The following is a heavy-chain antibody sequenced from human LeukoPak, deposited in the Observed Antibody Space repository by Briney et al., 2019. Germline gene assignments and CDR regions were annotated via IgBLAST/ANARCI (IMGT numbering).Heavy chain of an antibody. CDR1: RFIFSSYP. D-gene: IGHD6-13*01. CDR2: ISYDGSDK. V-gene: IGHV3-30*07. CDR3: ARENSRSDAFDI. Sequence: GGSLRLSCAASRFIFSSYPMHWVRQAPGKGLEWVAVISYDGSDKYNADSLRGRFTISRDNTKNSLYLQMHSLRAEDTAVYYCARENSRSDAFDIWGQGTMVTVSS. J-gene: IGHJ3*02.